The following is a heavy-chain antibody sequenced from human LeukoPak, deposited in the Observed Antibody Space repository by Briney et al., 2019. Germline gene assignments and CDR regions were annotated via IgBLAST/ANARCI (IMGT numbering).Heavy chain of an antibody. CDR2: INPSSGGT. CDR3: ARNGVWFGESPDAFDI. D-gene: IGHD3-10*01. V-gene: IGHV1-2*02. CDR1: GYTFTGYY. Sequence: ASVKVSCKPSGYTFTGYYMRWVRQAPGQGLEWMGWINPSSGGTNYPQKFQGRVTMTRDTSLSTAYMELSGLRSDDTAVYYCARNGVWFGESPDAFDIWGQGTMVTVSS. J-gene: IGHJ3*02.